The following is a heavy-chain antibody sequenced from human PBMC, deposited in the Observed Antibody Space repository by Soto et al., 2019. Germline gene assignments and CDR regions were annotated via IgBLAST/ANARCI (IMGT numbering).Heavy chain of an antibody. CDR1: GGSFSGYY. CDR2: INHSGST. CDR3: ARAPYGPVDY. V-gene: IGHV4-34*01. J-gene: IGHJ4*02. D-gene: IGHD4-17*01. Sequence: QVQLQQWGAGLLKPSETLSLTCAVYGGSFSGYYWSWIRQPPGKGLEWIGEINHSGSTNYNPSLKSRVTISVDTSKTQFSLKLSSVTAADTAVYYCARAPYGPVDYWGQGTLVTVSS.